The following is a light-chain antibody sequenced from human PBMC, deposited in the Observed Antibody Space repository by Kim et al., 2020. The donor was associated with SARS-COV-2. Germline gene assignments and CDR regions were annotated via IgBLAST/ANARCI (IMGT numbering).Light chain of an antibody. J-gene: IGKJ4*01. V-gene: IGKV1-6*01. CDR2: ATS. CDR3: LQAYESPLT. CDR1: QGIRNG. Sequence: AIQMTQSPSSLPASVGDRVTITCRASQGIRNGIGWYQQKPGRAPNLLIYATSSLQSVVPSRFSGSGSGTDFPLTISSLQPDDVATYYCLQAYESPLTFGGGTKVDIK.